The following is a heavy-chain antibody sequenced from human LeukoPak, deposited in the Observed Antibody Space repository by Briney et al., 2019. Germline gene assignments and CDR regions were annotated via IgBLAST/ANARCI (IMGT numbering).Heavy chain of an antibody. V-gene: IGHV1-2*02. CDR1: GYSFNNYY. Sequence: ASVKVSCKVSGYSFNNYYIHWVRQAPGQGLEWVGWMYPKNGGTNYAQNFQGRVTLTRDTSITTAYMELSSLNSDDTALYYCVRENWYYDYWGQGTLVTVSS. CDR2: MYPKNGGT. CDR3: VRENWYYDY. D-gene: IGHD1-1*01. J-gene: IGHJ4*02.